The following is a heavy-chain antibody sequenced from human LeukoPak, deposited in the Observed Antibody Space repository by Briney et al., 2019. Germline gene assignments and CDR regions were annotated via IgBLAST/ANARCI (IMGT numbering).Heavy chain of an antibody. D-gene: IGHD2-21*02. CDR1: GGSISSGGYY. Sequence: PSQTLSLTCTVSGGSISSGGYYWSWLRQHPGQGLEWIGYIYYSGSTYYDPSLKSRVTISVDTSKNQFSLKLSSVTAADTAVYYCARDKAYCGGDCYSHDAFDIWGQGTMVTVSS. CDR3: ARDKAYCGGDCYSHDAFDI. J-gene: IGHJ3*02. V-gene: IGHV4-31*03. CDR2: IYYSGST.